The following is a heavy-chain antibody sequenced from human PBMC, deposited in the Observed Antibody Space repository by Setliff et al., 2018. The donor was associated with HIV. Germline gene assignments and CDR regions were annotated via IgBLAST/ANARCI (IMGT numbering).Heavy chain of an antibody. V-gene: IGHV4-39*01. CDR3: VNPSGAMGDFDS. J-gene: IGHJ4*02. D-gene: IGHD3-16*01. CDR2: IYYHGST. CDR1: GYSISSTNYF. Sequence: SETLSLTCVVSGYSISSTNYFWGWIRQPPGKGLEWIGTIYYHGSTYYNPSLKSRVTISIDTSKNQFSLRLTSVTAADTAVYYCVNPSGAMGDFDSWGQGTLVTVSS.